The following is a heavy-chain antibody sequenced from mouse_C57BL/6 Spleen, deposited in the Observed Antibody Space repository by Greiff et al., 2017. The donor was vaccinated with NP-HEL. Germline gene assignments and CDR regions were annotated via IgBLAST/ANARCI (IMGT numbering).Heavy chain of an antibody. V-gene: IGHV1-52*01. D-gene: IGHD2-3*01. J-gene: IGHJ2*01. CDR3: AREEGGLLNFDY. Sequence: QVQLQQPGAELVRPGSSVKLSCKASGYTFTSYWMHWVKQRPIHGLDWIGNIDPSDSETHYNQKFKDKATLTVDKSSSTAYMQLSSLTSEDSAVYYCAREEGGLLNFDYWGQGTTLTVSS. CDR1: GYTFTSYW. CDR2: IDPSDSET.